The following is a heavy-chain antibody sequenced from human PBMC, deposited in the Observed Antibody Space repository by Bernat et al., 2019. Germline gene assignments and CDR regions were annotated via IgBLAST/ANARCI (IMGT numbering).Heavy chain of an antibody. V-gene: IGHV3-33*01. J-gene: IGHJ6*02. CDR1: GFTFSSYG. CDR3: AGDQSNYYGSGGMDV. D-gene: IGHD3-10*01. CDR2: IWYDGSNK. Sequence: QVQLVESGGGVVQPGRSLRLSCAASGFTFSSYGMHWVRQAPGKGLEWVAVIWYDGSNKYYADSVKGRFTISRDNSKNTLYLQMNSLRAEDTAVYYCAGDQSNYYGSGGMDVWGQGTTVTVSS.